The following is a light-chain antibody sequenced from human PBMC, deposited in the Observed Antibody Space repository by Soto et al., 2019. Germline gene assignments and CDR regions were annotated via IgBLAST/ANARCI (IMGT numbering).Light chain of an antibody. J-gene: IGKJ1*01. Sequence: IVLTQSPDTLSLSPWETAILSRRASPGISSYLGWYQQKPGQPPGLLLYEASNRATGIPARFSGSGSGTEFTLTISSLQSEDFAVYYCQQYNNWPAWTFGQGTKVDIK. CDR2: EAS. V-gene: IGKV3-15*01. CDR3: QQYNNWPAWT. CDR1: PGISSY.